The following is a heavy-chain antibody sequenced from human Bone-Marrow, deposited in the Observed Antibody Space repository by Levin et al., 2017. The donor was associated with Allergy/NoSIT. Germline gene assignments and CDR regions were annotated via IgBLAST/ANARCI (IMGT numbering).Heavy chain of an antibody. CDR2: INPVNGNT. Sequence: GESLKISCKASGYSFTNYAIHWVRQAPGQRLEWMGWINPVNGNTKYSQNFQGRVTITKDTSASTVYVELSSLRSEDTAVYYCAREVIPRGSSRQWLPLDWFDPWGQGTLVTVSS. D-gene: IGHD5-12*01. J-gene: IGHJ5*02. V-gene: IGHV1-3*01. CDR1: GYSFTNYA. CDR3: AREVIPRGSSRQWLPLDWFDP.